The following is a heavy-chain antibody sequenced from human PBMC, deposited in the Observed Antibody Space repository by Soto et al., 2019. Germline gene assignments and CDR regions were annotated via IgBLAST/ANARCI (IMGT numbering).Heavy chain of an antibody. CDR1: GFTFSNYW. V-gene: IGHV3-74*01. D-gene: IGHD2-15*01. Sequence: EVQLVESGGGLVQPGGSLRLSCAASGFTFSNYWMYWVRQAPGKGLVWVSRINSDGSVSSFADSVKGRLTISRDNVKNTLYLQMDSLRAEDTAVYYCARGDCVGGPCYSLAGSCYYYMDVWGKGTTVTVFS. CDR3: ARGDCVGGPCYSLAGSCYYYMDV. J-gene: IGHJ6*03. CDR2: INSDGSVS.